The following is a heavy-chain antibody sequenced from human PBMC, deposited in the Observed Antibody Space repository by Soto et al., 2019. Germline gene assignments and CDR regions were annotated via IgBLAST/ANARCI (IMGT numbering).Heavy chain of an antibody. CDR2: IYYSGST. D-gene: IGHD2-15*01. Sequence: SETLSLTCTVSSGSISRGGHYWSWIRQHPGKGLQWIGNIYYSGSTYYNSSLKSRVTISVDTSKNQFFLKLTSVTAADTAVYYCARDLRLGYCSGDSCQDSYYAMDIWGQGTTVTVSS. CDR1: SGSISRGGHY. V-gene: IGHV4-31*03. J-gene: IGHJ6*02. CDR3: ARDLRLGYCSGDSCQDSYYAMDI.